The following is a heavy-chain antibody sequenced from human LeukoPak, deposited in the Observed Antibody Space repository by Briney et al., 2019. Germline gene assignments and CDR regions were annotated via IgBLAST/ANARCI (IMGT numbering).Heavy chain of an antibody. CDR2: IWYDGSNK. D-gene: IGHD2-21*01. J-gene: IGHJ6*02. CDR1: GFTFSSYG. CDR3: ARDRLVVVIATRPHYYYYGMDV. Sequence: GGSLRLSCAASGFTFSSYGMHWVRQAPGKGLEWVAVIWYDGSNKYYADSVKGRFTISRDNSKNTLYLQMNSLRAEDTAVYYCARDRLVVVIATRPHYYYYGMDVWGQGTTVTVSS. V-gene: IGHV3-33*01.